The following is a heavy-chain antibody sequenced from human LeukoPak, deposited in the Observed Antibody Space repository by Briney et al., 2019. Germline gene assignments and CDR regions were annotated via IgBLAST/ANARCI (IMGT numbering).Heavy chain of an antibody. J-gene: IGHJ4*02. CDR2: IIPIFGTA. CDR1: GGTFSSYA. Sequence: SVKVSCKASGGTFSSYAISWVRQAPGQGLEWMGGIIPIFGTANYAQRFQGRVTITTDESTSTAYMELSSLRSEDTAVYYCARDKDYRGNFCTFDYWGQGTLVTVSS. CDR3: ARDKDYRGNFCTFDY. D-gene: IGHD4-23*01. V-gene: IGHV1-69*05.